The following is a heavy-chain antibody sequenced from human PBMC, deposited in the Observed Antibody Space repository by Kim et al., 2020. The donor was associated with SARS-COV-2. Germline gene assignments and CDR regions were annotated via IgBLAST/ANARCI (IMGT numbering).Heavy chain of an antibody. CDR3: TTEDDILTGDY. D-gene: IGHD3-9*01. Sequence: TVYAAPVKGRFTISRDDSKNTLYLQMNSLKTEDTAVYYCTTEDDILTGDYWGQGTLVTVSS. V-gene: IGHV3-15*01. J-gene: IGHJ4*02. CDR2: T.